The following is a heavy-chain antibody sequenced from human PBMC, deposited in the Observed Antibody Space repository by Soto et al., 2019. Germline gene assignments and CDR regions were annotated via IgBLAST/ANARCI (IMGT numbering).Heavy chain of an antibody. CDR1: GFTFSSYG. Sequence: QVQLVESGGGVVQPGRSLRLSCAASGFTFSSYGMHWVRQAPGKGLEWVAVIWYDGSNKYYADSVKGRFTISRDNSKNTLYLQMNSLRAEDTAVYYCARDGIYYDSGYYFDYWGQGTLVTVSS. CDR2: IWYDGSNK. J-gene: IGHJ4*02. CDR3: ARDGIYYDSGYYFDY. V-gene: IGHV3-33*01. D-gene: IGHD3-3*01.